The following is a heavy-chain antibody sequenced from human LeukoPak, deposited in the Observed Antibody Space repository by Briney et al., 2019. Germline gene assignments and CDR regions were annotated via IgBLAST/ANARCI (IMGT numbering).Heavy chain of an antibody. D-gene: IGHD3-22*01. CDR2: IYYSGRT. J-gene: IGHJ1*01. Sequence: PSETLSLTCSVSGDSVSRSDSYWDWIRQPPGKGLEWIVTIYYSGRTYYSPSLKSRVTMSVDPSNNQFSLNLRSVTAADTALYYCARRCYYDGSGYLEWGQGTLLSVSS. CDR1: GDSVSRSDSY. V-gene: IGHV4-39*01. CDR3: ARRCYYDGSGYLE.